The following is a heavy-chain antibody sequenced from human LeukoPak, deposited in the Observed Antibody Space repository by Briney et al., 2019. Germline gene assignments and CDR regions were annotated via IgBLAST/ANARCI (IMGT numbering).Heavy chain of an antibody. J-gene: IGHJ5*02. CDR2: IYYSGST. CDR3: ARAAPLGYCSGGSCYPRWFDP. D-gene: IGHD2-15*01. Sequence: SETLSLTCTVSGGSISSGDYYWSWIRQPPGKGLEWIGYIYYSGSTNYNPSLKSRVTISVDTSKNQFSLKLSSVTAADTAVYYCARAAPLGYCSGGSCYPRWFDPWGQGTLVTVSS. V-gene: IGHV4-61*08. CDR1: GGSISSGDYY.